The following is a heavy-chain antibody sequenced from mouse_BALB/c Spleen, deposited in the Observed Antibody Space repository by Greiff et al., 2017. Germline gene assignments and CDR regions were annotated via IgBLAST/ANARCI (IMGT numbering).Heavy chain of an antibody. CDR1: GYTFTDYY. CDR3: AREAFTTATRVYFDY. D-gene: IGHD1-2*01. V-gene: IGHV1-84*02. J-gene: IGHJ2*01. CDR2: IYPGSGNT. Sequence: QVQLQQSGPELVKPGASVKISCKASGYTFTDYYINWVKQKPGQGLEWIGWIYPGSGNTKYNEKFKGKATLTVDTSSSTAYMQLSSLTSEDTAVYFCAREAFTTATRVYFDYWGQGTTLTVSS.